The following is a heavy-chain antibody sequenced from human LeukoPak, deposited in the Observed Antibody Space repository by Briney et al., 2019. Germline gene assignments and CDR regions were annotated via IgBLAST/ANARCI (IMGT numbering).Heavy chain of an antibody. D-gene: IGHD3-9*01. CDR2: INPNSGGT. Sequence: ASVKVSCKASGYTFTSYGISWVRQAPGQGLEWMGWINPNSGGTIYAQKFQGRVTMTRDTSIITAYMELSRLRSDDTAVYYCARSFYDILTGYYSVAGYWGQETLVTVSS. J-gene: IGHJ4*02. CDR3: ARSFYDILTGYYSVAGY. CDR1: GYTFTSYG. V-gene: IGHV1-2*02.